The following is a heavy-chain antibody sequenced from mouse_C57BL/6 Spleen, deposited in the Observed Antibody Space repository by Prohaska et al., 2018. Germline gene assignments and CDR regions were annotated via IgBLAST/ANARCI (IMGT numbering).Heavy chain of an antibody. D-gene: IGHD2-5*01. J-gene: IGHJ1*03. V-gene: IGHV7-3*01. CDR2: IRNIANGYTT. Sequence: EVKLVESGGGLVQPGGSLSLSCAASGFTFTDYYMSWVRQPPGKALECCGFIRNIANGYTTEYSVSVKVRFTISRDNSQSILYLQMNALRAEYSATYYCARYYSNYWYFDVWGTGTTVTVSS. CDR3: ARYYSNYWYFDV. CDR1: GFTFTDYY.